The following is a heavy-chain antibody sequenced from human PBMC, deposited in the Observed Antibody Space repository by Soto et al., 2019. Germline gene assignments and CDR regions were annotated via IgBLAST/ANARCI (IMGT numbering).Heavy chain of an antibody. CDR3: ATKEQKTTLAYYPLDV. CDR2: IDPSDSYT. Sequence: GESLKISCQGFGFTFINYWVTWVRQMPGKGLEWMGNIDPSDSYTNYSPSFQGHVTISADKSTRTAYLQWDSLRASDTAIYYCATKEQKTTLAYYPLDVWGQGTAVTVSS. D-gene: IGHD1-1*01. V-gene: IGHV5-10-1*01. CDR1: GFTFINYW. J-gene: IGHJ6*02.